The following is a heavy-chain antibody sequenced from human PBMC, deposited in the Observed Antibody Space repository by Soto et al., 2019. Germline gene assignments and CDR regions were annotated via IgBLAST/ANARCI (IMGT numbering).Heavy chain of an antibody. D-gene: IGHD3-10*01. V-gene: IGHV4-61*01. CDR2: IYYSGST. J-gene: IGHJ5*02. Sequence: KTSETLSLTCTVSGGSVSSGSYYWSWIRQPPGKGLEWIGYIYYSGSTNYNPSLKSRVTISVDTSKNQFSLKLSSVTAADTAVYYCARDYYGSGSYVNWFDPWGPGTMLTVYS. CDR3: ARDYYGSGSYVNWFDP. CDR1: GGSVSSGSYY.